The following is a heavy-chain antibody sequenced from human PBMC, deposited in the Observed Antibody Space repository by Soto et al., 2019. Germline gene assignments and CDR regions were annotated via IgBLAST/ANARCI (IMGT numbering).Heavy chain of an antibody. CDR2: INHSGST. J-gene: IGHJ2*01. V-gene: IGHV4-34*01. CDR3: ARGRGDGYNQHWYFDL. CDR1: GGSFSGYY. D-gene: IGHD3-10*01. Sequence: QVHLQQWGAGLLKPSETLSLTCAVYGGSFSGYYWSWIRQPPGKGLEWIGEINHSGSTNYNPSLKRRVSIAVGTSNHQFSLKLSSVTAADTAVYYCARGRGDGYNQHWYFDLWGRGTLVTVSS.